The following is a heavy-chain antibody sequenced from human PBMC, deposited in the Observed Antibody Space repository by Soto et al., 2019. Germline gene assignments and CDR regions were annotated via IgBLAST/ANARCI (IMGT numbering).Heavy chain of an antibody. CDR3: ARVKQVAGITIFWYFDL. D-gene: IGHD3-3*01. Sequence: QVQLVQSGAEVKKPGASVKVSCKASGYTFTSYGISWVRQAPGQGLEWMGWISAYNGNTNYAQKLQGRVTMTTDTSTSTAYMELRSLRSDDTAVYYCARVKQVAGITIFWYFDLWGRGTLVTVAS. V-gene: IGHV1-18*01. CDR1: GYTFTSYG. CDR2: ISAYNGNT. J-gene: IGHJ2*01.